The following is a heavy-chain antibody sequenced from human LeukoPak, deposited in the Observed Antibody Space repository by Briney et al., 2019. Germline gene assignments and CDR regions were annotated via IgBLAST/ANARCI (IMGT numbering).Heavy chain of an antibody. CDR2: ISGSVGST. CDR1: GFIFSSYA. CDR3: ARGWGRYEIDY. D-gene: IGHD3-16*01. V-gene: IGHV3-23*01. Sequence: GGSLRLSCAASGFIFSSYAMTWVRQAPGKGLEWVSAISGSVGSTYYADSVKGRFTISRDNSKNTLYLQMNSLRAEDTAVYYCARGWGRYEIDYWGQGTLVTVSS. J-gene: IGHJ4*02.